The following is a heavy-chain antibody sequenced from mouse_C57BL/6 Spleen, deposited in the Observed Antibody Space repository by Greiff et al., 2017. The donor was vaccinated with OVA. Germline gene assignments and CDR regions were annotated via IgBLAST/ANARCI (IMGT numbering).Heavy chain of an antibody. CDR3: ARGEDYASWFAY. J-gene: IGHJ3*01. V-gene: IGHV5-16*01. Sequence: DVKLVESEGGLVQPGSSMKLSCTASGFTFSDYYMAWVRQVPEKGLEWVANINYDGSSTYYLDSLKSRFIISRDNAKNILYLQMSSLKSEDTATYYCARGEDYASWFAYWGQGTLVTVSA. D-gene: IGHD2-4*01. CDR1: GFTFSDYY. CDR2: INYDGSST.